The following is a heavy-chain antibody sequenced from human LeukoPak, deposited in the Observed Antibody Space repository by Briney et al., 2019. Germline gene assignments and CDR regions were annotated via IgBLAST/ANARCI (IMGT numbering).Heavy chain of an antibody. CDR1: GFTFSSYA. D-gene: IGHD5-12*01. CDR2: ISGSGGST. J-gene: IGHJ4*02. Sequence: GGSLRLSCAVSGFTFSSYAMSWVRQAPGKGLEWVSAISGSGGSTYYADSVKGRFSISRDNSKNTLYLQMNSLRAEDTAVYYCAKIPHGICGGYGYWGQGTLVTVSS. CDR3: AKIPHGICGGYGY. V-gene: IGHV3-23*01.